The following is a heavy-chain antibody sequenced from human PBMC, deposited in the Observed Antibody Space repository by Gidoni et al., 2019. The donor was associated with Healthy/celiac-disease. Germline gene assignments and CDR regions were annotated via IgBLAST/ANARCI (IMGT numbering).Heavy chain of an antibody. CDR3: ARDRLSRVAGTNYYGMDV. V-gene: IGHV4-4*01. J-gene: IGHJ6*02. CDR1: GVSISSSTG. CDR2: IYHGGST. D-gene: IGHD6-19*01. Sequence: QVQLQESRPGQVTPAGTLSLTCAVSGVSISSSTGGSWVRQPPGKGREWIGEIYHGGSTNYNPSLTSRVTISVDKSTNQVSLKLSSVTAADTAVYSCARDRLSRVAGTNYYGMDVWGQGTTVTVSS.